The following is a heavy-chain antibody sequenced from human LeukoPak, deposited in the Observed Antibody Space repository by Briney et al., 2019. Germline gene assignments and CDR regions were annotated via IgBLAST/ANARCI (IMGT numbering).Heavy chain of an antibody. Sequence: SETLSLTCTVSGGSISSYYWSWIRQPPGKGLEWIGYIYYSGSTNYNPSLKSRVTISVDTSKNQFSLKLSSVTAADTAVYYCARYSSSHSGFFRPLFFDYWGQGTLVTVSS. CDR2: IYYSGST. V-gene: IGHV4-59*01. J-gene: IGHJ4*02. CDR1: GGSISSYY. D-gene: IGHD6-13*01. CDR3: ARYSSSHSGFFRPLFFDY.